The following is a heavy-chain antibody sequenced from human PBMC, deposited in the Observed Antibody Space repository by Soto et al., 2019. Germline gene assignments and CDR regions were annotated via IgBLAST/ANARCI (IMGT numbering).Heavy chain of an antibody. Sequence: QVQLQQWGAGLLKPSETLSLTCAVYGGSSSGYYWSWIRQPPGKGLEWIGEMKHSGSTNYNPSLKSRVTISVDTSKNQFSLKLSSVTAADTAVYYCARLYGSRGPFDYWGQGTLVTVSS. CDR3: ARLYGSRGPFDY. D-gene: IGHD6-13*01. V-gene: IGHV4-34*01. CDR2: MKHSGST. J-gene: IGHJ4*02. CDR1: GGSSSGYY.